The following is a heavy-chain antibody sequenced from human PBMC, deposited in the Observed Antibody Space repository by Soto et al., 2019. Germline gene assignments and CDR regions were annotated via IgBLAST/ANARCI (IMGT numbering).Heavy chain of an antibody. V-gene: IGHV1-2*04. CDR1: GYTFTGYY. D-gene: IGHD2-2*01. J-gene: IGHJ5*02. Sequence: ASVKVSCKASGYTFTGYYMHWVRQAPGQGLEWMGWINPNSGGTNYAQKFQGWVTMTRDTSISTAYMELSRLRSDDTAVYYCARDLEYCSSTSCAPGNWFDPWGQGTLVTVSS. CDR3: ARDLEYCSSTSCAPGNWFDP. CDR2: INPNSGGT.